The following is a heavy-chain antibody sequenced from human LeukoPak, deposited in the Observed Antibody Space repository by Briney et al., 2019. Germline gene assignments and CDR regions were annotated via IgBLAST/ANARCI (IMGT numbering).Heavy chain of an antibody. Sequence: GGSLRLSCAASGFTFSSYAMSWVRQAPGKGLEWVSAISGSGGSTYYADSVKGRFTISRDNSKNTLYPQMNSLRAEDTAVYYCAAESSGSREPYYFDYWGQGTLVTVSS. CDR2: ISGSGGST. V-gene: IGHV3-23*01. D-gene: IGHD1-26*01. J-gene: IGHJ4*02. CDR3: AAESSGSREPYYFDY. CDR1: GFTFSSYA.